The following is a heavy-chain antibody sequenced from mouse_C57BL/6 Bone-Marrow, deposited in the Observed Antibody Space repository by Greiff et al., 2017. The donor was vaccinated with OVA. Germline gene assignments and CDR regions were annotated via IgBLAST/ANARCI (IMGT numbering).Heavy chain of an antibody. CDR1: GHTFTRFR. J-gene: IGHJ4*01. V-gene: IGHV1-5*01. Sequence: QLQQCGTVLARPGGLVKMSCKTFGHTFTRFRMHSGKQRPGQGLEWIWAIYPGNSDTSNKQKFKGKAKLTAVTPASTTYMELNSLTNEDSAVYYCTNYYGSFYAMDYWGQGTSVTVSS. D-gene: IGHD1-1*01. CDR3: TNYYGSFYAMDY. CDR2: IYPGNSDT.